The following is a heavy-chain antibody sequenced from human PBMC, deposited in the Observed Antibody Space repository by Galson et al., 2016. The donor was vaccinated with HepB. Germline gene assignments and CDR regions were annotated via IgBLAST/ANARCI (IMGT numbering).Heavy chain of an antibody. Sequence: SLRLSCAASGFTFSLFPIHRVGQAPGEGLGWVALLSCDGSSKYYADSVKGRFTISRDNPKNTLYLQMDRLSNEDTAKNSCSRPRDRYGSGGPLDYWGQGNLVTVSS. CDR3: SRPRDRYGSGGPLDY. CDR2: LSCDGSSK. D-gene: IGHD3-10*01. V-gene: IGHV3-30-3*01. J-gene: IGHJ4*02. CDR1: GFTFSLFP.